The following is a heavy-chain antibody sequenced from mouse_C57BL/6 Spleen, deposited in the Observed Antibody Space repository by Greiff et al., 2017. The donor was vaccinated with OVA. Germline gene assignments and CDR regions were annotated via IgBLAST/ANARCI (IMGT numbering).Heavy chain of an antibody. D-gene: IGHD1-1*01. J-gene: IGHJ4*01. CDR3: ARVDSSYDYAMDY. CDR2: INPSSGYT. V-gene: IGHV1-7*01. CDR1: GYTFTSYW. Sequence: QVQLMESGAELAKPGASVKLSCKASGYTFTSYWMHWVKQRPGQGLEWIGYINPSSGYTKYNQKFKDKATLTADKSSSTAYMQLSSLTYEDSAVYYCARVDSSYDYAMDYWGQGTSVTVSS.